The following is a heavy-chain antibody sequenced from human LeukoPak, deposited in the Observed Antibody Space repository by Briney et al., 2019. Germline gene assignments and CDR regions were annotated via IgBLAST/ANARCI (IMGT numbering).Heavy chain of an antibody. D-gene: IGHD1-1*01. CDR2: INPDGSTT. CDR1: GFTFSSQW. CDR3: ATAGNYYFDY. J-gene: IGHJ4*02. Sequence: GGSLRLSCAASGFTFSSQWMSWVRQAPGKGLVWVSRINPDGSTTDYADSVKDRFTISRDNAKNTLYLQMNSLRAEDTALYYCATAGNYYFDYWGQGTLVTVSS. V-gene: IGHV3-74*01.